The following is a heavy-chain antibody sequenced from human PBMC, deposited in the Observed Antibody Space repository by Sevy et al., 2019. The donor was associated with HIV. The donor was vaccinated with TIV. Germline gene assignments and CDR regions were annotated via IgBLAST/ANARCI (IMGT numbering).Heavy chain of an antibody. CDR1: GFDFSTYD. CDR2: ISFDGSDK. J-gene: IGHJ3*01. CDR3: AKRERSYYDSSGNYDAFDV. D-gene: IGHD3-22*01. Sequence: GGSLRLSCAASGFDFSTYDMHWVRQAPGKGLEWVAFISFDGSDKWYGDSVKGRFTISRDNSKNTLYVQMNRLRDEDTAVYYCAKRERSYYDSSGNYDAFDVWGQGTSVTVSS. V-gene: IGHV3-33*03.